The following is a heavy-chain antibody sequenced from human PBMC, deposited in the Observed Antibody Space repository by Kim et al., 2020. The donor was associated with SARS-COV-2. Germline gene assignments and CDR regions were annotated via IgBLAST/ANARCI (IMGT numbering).Heavy chain of an antibody. J-gene: IGHJ6*02. CDR2: INSDGSST. CDR3: ARVWGDWGGLNWGWGYYYYYGMDV. Sequence: GGSLRLSCAASGFTFSSYWMHWVRQAPGKGLVWVSRINSDGSSTSYADSVKGRFTISRDNAKNTLYLQMNSLRAEDTAVYYCARVWGDWGGLNWGWGYYYYYGMDVWGQGTTVTVSS. CDR1: GFTFSSYW. D-gene: IGHD7-27*01. V-gene: IGHV3-74*01.